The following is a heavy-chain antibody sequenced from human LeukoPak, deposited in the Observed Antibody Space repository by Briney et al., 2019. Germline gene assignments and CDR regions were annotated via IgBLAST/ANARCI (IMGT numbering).Heavy chain of an antibody. Sequence: GGSLRLSCAASGFTFSSYGMHWVRQAPGKGLEWVAVISYDGSNKYYADSVKGRFTISRDNSKNTLYLQMNSLRAEDTAVYYCAKDRGSLRYCSGGSCYFTGTDWFDPWGQGTLVTVSS. CDR1: GFTFSSYG. J-gene: IGHJ5*02. CDR2: ISYDGSNK. D-gene: IGHD2-15*01. V-gene: IGHV3-30*18. CDR3: AKDRGSLRYCSGGSCYFTGTDWFDP.